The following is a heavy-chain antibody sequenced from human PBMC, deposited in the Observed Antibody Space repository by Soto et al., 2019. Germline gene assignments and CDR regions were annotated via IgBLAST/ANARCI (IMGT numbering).Heavy chain of an antibody. D-gene: IGHD2-15*01. CDR2: IIPIFGTA. CDR3: ARGYCSGGSCYSIDWFDP. V-gene: IGHV1-69*13. Sequence: ASVKVSCKASGGTFSSYAISWVRQAPGQGLEWMGGIIPIFGTANYAQKFQGRVTITADESTSTAYMELSSLRSEDTAVYYCARGYCSGGSCYSIDWFDPWGQGTLVTVSS. J-gene: IGHJ5*02. CDR1: GGTFSSYA.